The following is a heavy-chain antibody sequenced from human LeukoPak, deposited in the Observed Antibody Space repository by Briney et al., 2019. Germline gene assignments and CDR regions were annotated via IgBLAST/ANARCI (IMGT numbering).Heavy chain of an antibody. Sequence: GGSLRLSCAASGFTFSSYAMSWVRQAPGKGLEWVAVISYDGSNKYYADSVKGRFTISRDNSKNTLYLQMNSLRAEDTAVYYCASRYSSGWRTHYYYYYGMDVWGQGTTVTVSS. CDR3: ASRYSSGWRTHYYYYYGMDV. V-gene: IGHV3-30*03. D-gene: IGHD6-19*01. J-gene: IGHJ6*02. CDR2: ISYDGSNK. CDR1: GFTFSSYA.